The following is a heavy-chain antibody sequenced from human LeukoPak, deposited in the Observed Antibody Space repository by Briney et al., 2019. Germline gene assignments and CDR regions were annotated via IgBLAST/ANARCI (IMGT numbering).Heavy chain of an antibody. V-gene: IGHV1-2*04. CDR3: ARAGYSSSWYLNWFDP. CDR2: INPNSGGT. D-gene: IGHD6-13*01. Sequence: SVQVSCKASGYTFTGYYMHWVRQASGQGLEWMGWINPNSGGTNYAQKFQGWVTMTRDTSISTAYMELSRLRSDDTAVYYCARAGYSSSWYLNWFDPWGQGTLVTVSS. CDR1: GYTFTGYY. J-gene: IGHJ5*02.